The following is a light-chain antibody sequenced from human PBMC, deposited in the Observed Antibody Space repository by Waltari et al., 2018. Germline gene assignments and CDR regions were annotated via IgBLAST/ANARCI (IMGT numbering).Light chain of an antibody. Sequence: QSALTQPASVSGSPGPSVTIFGAGTSNDVGGYNSVSWYQEHPGQAPRVIIYDVSDRPSGVSDRFSGSKSGNTASLTISGLQAEDEADYYCSSQSSNDVVLFGGGTKLTVL. CDR1: SNDVGGYNS. J-gene: IGLJ2*01. CDR3: SSQSSNDVVL. V-gene: IGLV2-14*01. CDR2: DVS.